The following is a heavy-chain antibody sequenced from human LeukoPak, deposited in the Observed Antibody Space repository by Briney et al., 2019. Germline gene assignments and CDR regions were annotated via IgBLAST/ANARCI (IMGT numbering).Heavy chain of an antibody. CDR1: GYTFTSYD. V-gene: IGHV1-8*03. CDR2: MNPNSGNT. D-gene: IGHD6-13*01. CDR3: ARLGIRIAAAGELARAFDI. J-gene: IGHJ3*02. Sequence: GASVKVSCKASGYTFTSYDINWVRQATGQGLEWMGWMNPNSGNTGYAQKFQGRVTITRNTSISTAYMELSSLRSEDTAVYYCARLGIRIAAAGELARAFDIWGQGTMVTVSS.